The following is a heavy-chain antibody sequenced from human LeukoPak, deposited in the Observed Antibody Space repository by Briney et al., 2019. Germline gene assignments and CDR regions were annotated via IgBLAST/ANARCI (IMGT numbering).Heavy chain of an antibody. CDR2: INPSGSTT. D-gene: IGHD3-22*01. CDR1: GYTFSSYY. Sequence: ASVKVSRKASGYTFSSYYMHWVRQAPGQGLEWMGIINPSGSTTTYAQKFQGRVTMTRATSTSTVYIELSSLRSEDTAVYYCARGLGRYYDSSGSYYFDYWGQGTLVTVSS. V-gene: IGHV1-46*01. CDR3: ARGLGRYYDSSGSYYFDY. J-gene: IGHJ4*02.